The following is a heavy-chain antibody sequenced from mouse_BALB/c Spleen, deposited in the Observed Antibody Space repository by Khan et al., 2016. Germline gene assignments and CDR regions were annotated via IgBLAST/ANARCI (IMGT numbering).Heavy chain of an antibody. Sequence: EVELVESGGGLVKPGGSLKLSCAASGFTFSSYAMSWVRQTPEKRLHWVASISSGGSTYYPDSVKGRFTISRDNARNILYLQMSRLRSEDTAMYYCAREENAMDYWGRGTSVTVSS. J-gene: IGHJ4*01. CDR2: ISSGGST. V-gene: IGHV5-6-5*01. CDR1: GFTFSSYA. CDR3: AREENAMDY.